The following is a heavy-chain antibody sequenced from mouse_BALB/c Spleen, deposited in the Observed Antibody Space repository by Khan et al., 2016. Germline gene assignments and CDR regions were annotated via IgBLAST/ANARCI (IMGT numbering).Heavy chain of an antibody. CDR2: ISYSGST. V-gene: IGHV3-2*02. CDR1: GYSITSDYA. Sequence: EVQLQESGPGLVKPSQSLSLTCTVTGYSITSDYAWNWIRQFPGNKLEWMGYISYSGSTSYNPSLKSRISITRDTSKNQVFLQLNSVTTEDTATYYCARDYYGSSYFDYWGQGTTLTVSS. D-gene: IGHD1-1*01. J-gene: IGHJ2*01. CDR3: ARDYYGSSYFDY.